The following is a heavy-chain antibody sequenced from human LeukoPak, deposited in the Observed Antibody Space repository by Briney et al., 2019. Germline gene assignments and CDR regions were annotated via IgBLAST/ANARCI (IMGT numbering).Heavy chain of an antibody. CDR3: ARGNDILTGYYTFDY. V-gene: IGHV4-59*01. J-gene: IGHJ4*02. D-gene: IGHD3-9*01. CDR2: IYYSGST. Sequence: SETLSLTCTVSGGSISSYYWSWIRQPPGKGLEWIGYIYYSGSTNYNPSLKSRVTISVDTSKTQFSLKLSSVTAADTAVYYCARGNDILTGYYTFDYWGQGTLVTVSS. CDR1: GGSISSYY.